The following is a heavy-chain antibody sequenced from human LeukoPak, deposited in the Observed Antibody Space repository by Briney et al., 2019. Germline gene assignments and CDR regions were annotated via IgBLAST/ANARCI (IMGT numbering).Heavy chain of an antibody. CDR1: GFTFSRYG. Sequence: PGGSLRLSCAASGFTFSRYGMHWVGQAPGKGLEWVAFILNDGSNKYYADSVKGRFTISRENSKNTLYLQMNSLRAEDTAVYYCAKDYYGSGSYYMGDGYWGQGTLVTVSS. D-gene: IGHD3-10*01. CDR2: ILNDGSNK. J-gene: IGHJ4*02. CDR3: AKDYYGSGSYYMGDGY. V-gene: IGHV3-30*18.